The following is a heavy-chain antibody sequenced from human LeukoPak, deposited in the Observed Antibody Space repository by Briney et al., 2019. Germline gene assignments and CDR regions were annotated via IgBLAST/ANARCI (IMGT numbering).Heavy chain of an antibody. CDR1: GGSISSGSYY. V-gene: IGHV4-61*02. CDR3: AGEGGGVIPVY. J-gene: IGHJ4*02. D-gene: IGHD3-16*02. Sequence: SQTLSLTCTVSGGSISSGSYYWSWIRQPAGKGLEWIGRIYTSGSTNYNPSLKSRVTISVDTSKNQFSLKLSSVTAADTAVYYCAGEGGGVIPVYWGQGTLVTVSS. CDR2: IYTSGST.